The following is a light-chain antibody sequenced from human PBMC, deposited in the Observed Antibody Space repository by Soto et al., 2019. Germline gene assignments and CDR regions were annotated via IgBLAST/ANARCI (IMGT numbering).Light chain of an antibody. Sequence: ENVLTQSPGTLSLSPGERATLSCRASQSVDSSYLAWYQQKPGQAPRLLIYGTSTRATGIPDGFSGSGSGTDFTLTINRLEPEDFAVYYCQQYGSSLYTFGQGTKLEIK. CDR1: QSVDSSY. CDR2: GTS. J-gene: IGKJ2*01. CDR3: QQYGSSLYT. V-gene: IGKV3-20*01.